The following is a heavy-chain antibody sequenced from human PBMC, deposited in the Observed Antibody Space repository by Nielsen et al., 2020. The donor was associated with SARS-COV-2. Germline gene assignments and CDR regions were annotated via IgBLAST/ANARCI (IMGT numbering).Heavy chain of an antibody. CDR1: GGSISSGGYY. J-gene: IGHJ6*02. CDR3: ARESSGYDHYNYGMDV. D-gene: IGHD5-12*01. Sequence: LRLSCTVSGGSISSGGYYWSWIRHHPGKGLEWIGYIYFSGRTCYNPSLKSRVTISVDTSKNQFSLSLRSVTAADTAVYYCARESSGYDHYNYGMDVWGQGTTVPVSS. CDR2: IYFSGRT. V-gene: IGHV4-31*03.